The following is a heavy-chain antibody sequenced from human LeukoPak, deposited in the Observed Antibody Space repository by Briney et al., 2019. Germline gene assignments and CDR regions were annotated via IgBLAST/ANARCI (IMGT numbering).Heavy chain of an antibody. J-gene: IGHJ4*02. CDR2: ISRSACAI. CDR1: VFPPRSYS. Sequence: PGGSPRLSPAASVFPPRSYSINSGHHAQRKGLESDSYISRSACAIYYVDSVTGRFTVSRDNAKNSLYLQMNTLRAEDTAVYYCARDPPGSGSLLHFEYWGQGTVVTGSS. CDR3: ARDPPGSGSLLHFEY. D-gene: IGHD5-12*01. V-gene: IGHV3-48*01.